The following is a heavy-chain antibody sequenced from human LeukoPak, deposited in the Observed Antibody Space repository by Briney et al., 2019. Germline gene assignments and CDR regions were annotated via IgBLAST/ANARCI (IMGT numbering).Heavy chain of an antibody. J-gene: IGHJ4*02. D-gene: IGHD2-15*01. CDR1: GFTFGSYW. CDR3: AAGYVVVAATLDY. Sequence: GGSLRLSCAASGFTFGSYWMTWVRQAPGKGLEWVANIKQDGSEKYYVGSVKGRFTISRDNAKNSLYLQMNSLRAEDTAVYYCAAGYVVVAATLDYWGQGTLVTVSS. V-gene: IGHV3-7*01. CDR2: IKQDGSEK.